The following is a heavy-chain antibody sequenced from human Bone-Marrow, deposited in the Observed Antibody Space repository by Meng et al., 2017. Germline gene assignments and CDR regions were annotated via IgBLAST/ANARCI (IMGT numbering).Heavy chain of an antibody. Sequence: SVQVSCKASGGTFSSYTISWVRQAPGQGLEWMGRIIPILGIANYAQKFQGRVTITADKSTSTAYMELSSLRSEDTVVYYCARVQGITAAGQYYFDYWGQGTLVTVSS. CDR1: GGTFSSYT. CDR3: ARVQGITAAGQYYFDY. V-gene: IGHV1-69*02. J-gene: IGHJ4*02. CDR2: IIPILGIA. D-gene: IGHD6-13*01.